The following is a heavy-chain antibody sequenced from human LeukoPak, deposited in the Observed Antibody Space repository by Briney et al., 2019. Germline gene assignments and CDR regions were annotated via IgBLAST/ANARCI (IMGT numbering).Heavy chain of an antibody. Sequence: SETLSLTCTVSGGSISSTGYYWGWVRQPPGKGLEWIGSIYYSGSTYYNPSLKSRVTISVDTSKNQFSLKLSSVTAADTAVYYCARGGGQLPDAFDIWGQGTMVTVSS. CDR1: GGSISSTGYY. J-gene: IGHJ3*02. CDR2: IYYSGST. D-gene: IGHD2-2*01. V-gene: IGHV4-39*07. CDR3: ARGGGQLPDAFDI.